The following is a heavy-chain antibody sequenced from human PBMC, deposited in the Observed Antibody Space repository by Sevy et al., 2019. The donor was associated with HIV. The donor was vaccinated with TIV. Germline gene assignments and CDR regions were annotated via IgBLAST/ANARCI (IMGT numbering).Heavy chain of an antibody. CDR1: GFTVSSNY. CDR2: IYSGGST. Sequence: GGSLRLSCAASGFTVSSNYMSWVRQAPGKGLEWVSVIYSGGSTYYADSVKGRFTISRDNSKNTLYLQMNSLRAEDMAVYYCLGNYDYVWGSYHQGGGFDYWGQGTLVTVSS. V-gene: IGHV3-66*02. CDR3: LGNYDYVWGSYHQGGGFDY. D-gene: IGHD3-16*02. J-gene: IGHJ4*02.